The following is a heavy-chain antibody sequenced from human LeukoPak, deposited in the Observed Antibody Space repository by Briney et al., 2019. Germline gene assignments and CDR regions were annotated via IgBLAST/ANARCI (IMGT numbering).Heavy chain of an antibody. V-gene: IGHV4-38-2*01. J-gene: IGHJ4*02. CDR2: SDHRGSA. CDR1: GYSISSGYY. CDR3: ARGGRLMVGASYFDH. Sequence: SETLSLTCDVSGYSISSGYYWGWFRQSPGRGREWIGSSDHRGSAFHNPSFRSRLTISVDTSKNQFSLTLTAVTATDTAVYYCARGGRLMVGASYFDHWGQGMLVIVSS. D-gene: IGHD2-15*01.